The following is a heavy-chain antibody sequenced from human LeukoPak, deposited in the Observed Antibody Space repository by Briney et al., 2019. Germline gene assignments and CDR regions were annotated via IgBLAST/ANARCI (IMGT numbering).Heavy chain of an antibody. CDR2: INPNSGGT. J-gene: IGHJ5*02. CDR3: AREIVGAHGGNRFDP. Sequence: GASVKVSCKASGYTFTGYYMHWVRQAPGQGLEWMGWINPNSGGTNYAQKFQGRVTMTRDTSISTAYMELSRLRSDDTAVYYCAREIVGAHGGNRFDPWGQGTLVTVSS. D-gene: IGHD1-26*01. V-gene: IGHV1-2*02. CDR1: GYTFTGYY.